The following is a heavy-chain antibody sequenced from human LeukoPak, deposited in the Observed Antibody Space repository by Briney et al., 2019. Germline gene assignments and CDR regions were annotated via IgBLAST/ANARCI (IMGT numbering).Heavy chain of an antibody. CDR3: ARDTPHYYDSSGYII. Sequence: PGGSLRLSCAASGFTVSSNYMSWVRQAPGKGVEWVSVIYSGGSTYYADSVKGRFTISRDNSKNTLYLQMNSLRAEDTAVYYCARDTPHYYDSSGYIIWGQGTLVTVSS. D-gene: IGHD3-22*01. J-gene: IGHJ4*02. V-gene: IGHV3-53*01. CDR2: IYSGGST. CDR1: GFTVSSNY.